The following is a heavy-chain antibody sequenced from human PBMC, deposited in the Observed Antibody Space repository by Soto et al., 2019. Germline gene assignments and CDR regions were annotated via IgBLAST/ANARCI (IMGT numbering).Heavy chain of an antibody. V-gene: IGHV3-23*01. Sequence: GVSMRLSCAASGFSIGGYAMSWVRQAPEKGLEWVSAISGSAGTTYYADSVKGRFTVSRDNSKNTLYLQMNSLRANDTAVYYCANYFGPGLGRFDYWGPGTLVTVSS. D-gene: IGHD1-1*01. CDR2: ISGSAGTT. J-gene: IGHJ4*02. CDR3: ANYFGPGLGRFDY. CDR1: GFSIGGYA.